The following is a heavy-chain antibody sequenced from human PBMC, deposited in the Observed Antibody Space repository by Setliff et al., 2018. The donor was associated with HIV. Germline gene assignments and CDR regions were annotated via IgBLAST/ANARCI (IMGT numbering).Heavy chain of an antibody. V-gene: IGHV1-8*01. J-gene: IGHJ6*02. CDR1: GHTFTNYD. Sequence: GASVKVSCKPSGHTFTNYDIQWMRRATGQGLEWMGWMNPNSGVSGYALKFHDRVTMTRDTSITTAYMELSSLTSEDTAVYYCARGKGVGGVIITGGLDVWGQGTTVTVSS. CDR2: MNPNSGVS. D-gene: IGHD3-10*01. CDR3: ARGKGVGGVIITGGLDV.